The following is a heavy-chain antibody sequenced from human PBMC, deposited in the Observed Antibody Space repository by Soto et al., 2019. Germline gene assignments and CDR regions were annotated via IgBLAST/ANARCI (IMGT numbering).Heavy chain of an antibody. CDR2: IYYSGST. Sequence: SETLSLTCTVSGGSISSYYWSWIRQPPGKGLEWIGYIYYSGSTNYNPSLKSRVTISVDTSKNQFSLKLSSVTAADTAVYYCARQGGYCSSTSCSTYDYWGQGTLVTVSS. CDR1: GGSISSYY. CDR3: ARQGGYCSSTSCSTYDY. V-gene: IGHV4-59*08. J-gene: IGHJ4*02. D-gene: IGHD2-2*02.